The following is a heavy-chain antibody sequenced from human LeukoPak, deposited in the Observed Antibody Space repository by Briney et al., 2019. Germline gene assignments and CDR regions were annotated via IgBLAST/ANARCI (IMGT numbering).Heavy chain of an antibody. V-gene: IGHV3-30*03. D-gene: IGHD2/OR15-2a*01. CDR3: ARDYQYGYSTNWYHLAQIDY. CDR2: ISYDGSNK. Sequence: GGSLRLSCAASGFTFSSYGMHWVRQAPGKGLEWVAVISYDGSNKYYADSVKGRFTISRGNSKNTLYLQMNSLRAEDTAIYYCARDYQYGYSTNWYHLAQIDYWGQGTLVTVSS. J-gene: IGHJ4*02. CDR1: GFTFSSYG.